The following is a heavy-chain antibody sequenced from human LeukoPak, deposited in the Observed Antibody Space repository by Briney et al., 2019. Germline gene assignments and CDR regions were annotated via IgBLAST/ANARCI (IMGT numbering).Heavy chain of an antibody. D-gene: IGHD6-13*01. Sequence: SETLSLTCTVSGGSISSYYWSWIRQPAGKGLEWIGRIYTSGSTNYNPSLKSRVTMSVDTSKNQFSLKLSSVTAADTAVYYCARGPGYSSSWSWYFDYWGQGTLVTVSS. CDR3: ARGPGYSSSWSWYFDY. CDR2: IYTSGST. CDR1: GGSISSYY. V-gene: IGHV4-4*07. J-gene: IGHJ4*02.